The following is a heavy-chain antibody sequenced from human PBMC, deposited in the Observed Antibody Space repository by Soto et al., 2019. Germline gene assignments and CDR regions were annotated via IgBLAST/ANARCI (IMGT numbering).Heavy chain of an antibody. CDR2: INAGNGNT. Sequence: QVQLVQSGAEEKKPGASVKVSCKASGYTFTSYAMHWVRQAPGQRLEWMGWINAGNGNTKYSQKFQGRVTITRDTSASTAYIELNSLRSEDTAVYYCARGITLPTPLDYWGQGTLVTVSS. J-gene: IGHJ4*02. D-gene: IGHD1-20*01. CDR1: GYTFTSYA. CDR3: ARGITLPTPLDY. V-gene: IGHV1-3*05.